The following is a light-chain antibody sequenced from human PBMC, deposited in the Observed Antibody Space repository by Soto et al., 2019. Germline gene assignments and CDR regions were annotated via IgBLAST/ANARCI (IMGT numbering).Light chain of an antibody. V-gene: IGKV3-20*01. CDR3: QQYGSSPGLFT. J-gene: IGKJ3*01. CDR2: DAS. CDR1: QSVSSTY. Sequence: EIVLTQSPGTLSLSPGERATLSCRASQSVSSTYLAWYQQKPGQAPRLLMYDASRRATGIPDRVSGSGSGTDFTLTISRLEPEDFAVYYCQQYGSSPGLFTFGPGTKVDIK.